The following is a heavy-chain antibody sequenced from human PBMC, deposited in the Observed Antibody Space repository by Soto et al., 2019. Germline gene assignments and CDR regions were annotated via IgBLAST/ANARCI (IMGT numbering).Heavy chain of an antibody. CDR3: VSSNMVGRPG. J-gene: IGHJ3*01. D-gene: IGHD2-15*01. CDR1: GFTFGSYW. V-gene: IGHV3-7*01. Sequence: PGGSLRLSCAASGFTFGSYWMTWVRQAPWKGLEWVASIKHDGSAQYYVDSVKGRFTISRDNAKSSLYLQMDSLRAEDSAVYYFVSSNMVGRPGGGEATMVTV. CDR2: IKHDGSAQ.